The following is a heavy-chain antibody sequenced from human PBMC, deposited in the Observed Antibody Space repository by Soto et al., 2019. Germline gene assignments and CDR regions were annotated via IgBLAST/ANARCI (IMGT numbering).Heavy chain of an antibody. Sequence: ASVKVSCKASGYTFTSYYMHWVRQAPGQGLEWMGIINPSGGSTSYAQKFQGRVTMTRDTSTSTVYMELSSLRSEDTAVYYCARELGPHDILTGYPISWGQGTLVTVSS. J-gene: IGHJ4*02. V-gene: IGHV1-46*03. CDR2: INPSGGST. CDR1: GYTFTSYY. D-gene: IGHD3-9*01. CDR3: ARELGPHDILTGYPIS.